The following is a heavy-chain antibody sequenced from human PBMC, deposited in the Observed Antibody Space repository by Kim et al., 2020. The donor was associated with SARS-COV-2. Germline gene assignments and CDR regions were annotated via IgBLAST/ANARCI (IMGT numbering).Heavy chain of an antibody. CDR3: ARADSSGSGSYYFDY. V-gene: IGHV4-31*02. J-gene: IGHJ4*02. Sequence: PSLKSRVTISVDTSKNQFSLKLSSVTAADTAVYYCARADSSGSGSYYFDYWGQGTLVTVSS. D-gene: IGHD3-10*01.